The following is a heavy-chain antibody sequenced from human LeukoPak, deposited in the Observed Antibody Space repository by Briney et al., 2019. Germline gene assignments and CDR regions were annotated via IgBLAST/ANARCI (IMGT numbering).Heavy chain of an antibody. CDR1: GFTFGDYA. CDR3: ATSGWTSGSDS. V-gene: IGHV3-7*01. Sequence: PGGSLRLSCTASGFTFGDYAMSWFRQAPGKGLEWVANINEDGGEKYYVDSVKGRFTISRDNAKNSLYLQMNSLRAEDTALYYCATSGWTSGSDSWGQGTLVTVSS. J-gene: IGHJ4*02. D-gene: IGHD3-10*01. CDR2: INEDGGEK.